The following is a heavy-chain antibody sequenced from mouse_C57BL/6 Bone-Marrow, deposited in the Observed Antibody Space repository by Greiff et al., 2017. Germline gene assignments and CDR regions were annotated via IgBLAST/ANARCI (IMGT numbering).Heavy chain of an antibody. CDR3: ARRGYGSSYDWYFDV. V-gene: IGHV1-69*01. CDR1: GYTFTSYW. D-gene: IGHD1-1*01. Sequence: QVQLQQPGAELVMPGASVKLSCKASGYTFTSYWMHWVKQRPGQGLEWIGEIDPSDSYTNYNQKFKGKSTLTVDKSSSTAYMQLSSLTSEDSAVYYCARRGYGSSYDWYFDVWGTGTTVIVSS. J-gene: IGHJ1*03. CDR2: IDPSDSYT.